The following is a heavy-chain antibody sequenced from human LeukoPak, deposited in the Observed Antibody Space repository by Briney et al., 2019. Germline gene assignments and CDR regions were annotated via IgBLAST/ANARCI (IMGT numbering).Heavy chain of an antibody. CDR2: IDPNSGGA. CDR1: GYAFIAYY. Sequence: ASVKVSCKASGYAFIAYYIHWVRQAPGQGLEWMGRIDPNSGGAKSTQKFQGRVTLTRDTSISTAYMELSGLRDDDTAVYYCARPRPHNYIDYWGQGSLVTVSS. D-gene: IGHD1-1*01. CDR3: ARPRPHNYIDY. V-gene: IGHV1-2*06. J-gene: IGHJ4*02.